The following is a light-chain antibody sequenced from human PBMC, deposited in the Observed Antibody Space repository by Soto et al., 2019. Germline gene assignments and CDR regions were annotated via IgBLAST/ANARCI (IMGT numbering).Light chain of an antibody. J-gene: IGKJ4*01. CDR1: QSVSSN. Sequence: EIVMTQSPATLSESPGERATLSCRASQSVSSNLAWYQQKRGQAPRLLIYGTSNRATGIPARFSGSGSGTEYNLTITSLQSEAFAVYLCQQYNKSPLTFGGGTKVEIK. CDR3: QQYNKSPLT. CDR2: GTS. V-gene: IGKV3-15*01.